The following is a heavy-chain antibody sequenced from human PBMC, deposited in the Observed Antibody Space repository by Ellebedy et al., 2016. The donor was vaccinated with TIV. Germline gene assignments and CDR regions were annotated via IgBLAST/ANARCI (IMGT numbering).Heavy chain of an antibody. CDR3: ASGWAFDV. J-gene: IGHJ3*01. V-gene: IGHV6-1*01. CDR1: GDSVSSNSAA. D-gene: IGHD5-24*01. CDR2: TYYRSTWYD. Sequence: SQTLSLTCAISGDSVSSNSAAWNWIRQSPSRGLEWLGRTYYRSTWYDDYAVSVKGRLTINADTSKNQFSLHLNSVTPEDTAVYYCASGWAFDVWGQGTVVTVSS.